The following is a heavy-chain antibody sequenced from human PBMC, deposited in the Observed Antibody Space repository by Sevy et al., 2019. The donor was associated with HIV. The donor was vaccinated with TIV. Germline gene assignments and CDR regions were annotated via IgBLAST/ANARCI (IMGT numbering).Heavy chain of an antibody. Sequence: GESLKISCSASEFTFSSYAMSWVRQAPGKGLEWVSSISGSGRFTYYADFVEGRFIISRDNSKNTQSVQMNSLRAEDTAVYYCAKGFCSGATCPRDYYYYGMDVWGQGTTVTVSS. V-gene: IGHV3-23*01. D-gene: IGHD2-15*01. CDR2: ISGSGRFT. CDR1: EFTFSSYA. CDR3: AKGFCSGATCPRDYYYYGMDV. J-gene: IGHJ6*02.